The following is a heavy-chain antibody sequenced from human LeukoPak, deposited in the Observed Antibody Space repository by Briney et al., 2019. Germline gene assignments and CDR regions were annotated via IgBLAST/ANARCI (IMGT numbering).Heavy chain of an antibody. Sequence: SETLSLTCTVSGGSISSRSYYWGWIRQPPGKGLEWIGSISYSGSSYYNPSLKSRVTISIDTSKNQFSLKLSSVTAADTAVYYCARGSYRYSVDYWGQGTLVTVSS. V-gene: IGHV4-39*07. CDR1: GGSISSRSYY. CDR2: ISYSGSS. D-gene: IGHD3-16*02. J-gene: IGHJ4*02. CDR3: ARGSYRYSVDY.